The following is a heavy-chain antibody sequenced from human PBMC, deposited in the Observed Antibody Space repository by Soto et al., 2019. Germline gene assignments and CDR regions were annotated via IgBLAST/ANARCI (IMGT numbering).Heavy chain of an antibody. V-gene: IGHV3-43*01. Sequence: EVQLVDSGGVVVQPGGSLRLSCAASGFTFDDYSMHWVRQAPGKGLEWVSLISWDGRSTYYADSVRGRLTISRDNSKNSLYLQMNSLTTEDTAFYYCGRDGAITDYTYLDHWGQGALVTVSS. CDR3: GRDGAITDYTYLDH. D-gene: IGHD4-4*01. J-gene: IGHJ4*02. CDR1: GFTFDDYS. CDR2: ISWDGRST.